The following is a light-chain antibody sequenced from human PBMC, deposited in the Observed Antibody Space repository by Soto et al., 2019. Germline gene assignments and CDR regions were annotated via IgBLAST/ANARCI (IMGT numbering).Light chain of an antibody. CDR3: QQYSSYPWT. J-gene: IGKJ1*01. Sequence: DIQMTQSPSTLSASVGDRVTITCRASQNINNWLAWYQQKPGKAPQLLIYDASSLQIGVPSRLSGRRSGTEISLTINILQPDDSATYYCQQYSSYPWTFGQGNKVEIK. CDR1: QNINNW. V-gene: IGKV1-5*01. CDR2: DAS.